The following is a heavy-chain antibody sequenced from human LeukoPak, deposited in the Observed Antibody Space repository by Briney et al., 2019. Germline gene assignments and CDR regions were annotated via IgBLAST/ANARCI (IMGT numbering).Heavy chain of an antibody. CDR2: IRSKANSYAT. D-gene: IGHD5-18*01. CDR3: TSRSRRNTAMVTNPFDY. J-gene: IGHJ4*02. Sequence: GGSLRLSCAASGFTFSGSAMPWVRQASGKGLEWVGRIRSKANSYATAYAASVKGRFTISRDDSKNTAYLQMNSLKTEDTAVYYCTSRSRRNTAMVTNPFDYWGRGTLVTVSS. V-gene: IGHV3-73*01. CDR1: GFTFSGSA.